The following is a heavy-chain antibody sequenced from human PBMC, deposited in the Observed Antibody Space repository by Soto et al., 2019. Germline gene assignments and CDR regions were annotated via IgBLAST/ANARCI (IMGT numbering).Heavy chain of an antibody. CDR2: IYPGDSDI. J-gene: IGHJ4*02. CDR3: VRQRALDSSGHYSDF. Sequence: GGALKISCWGSWYSFFTYWIGWGGPMPGKGLEWMGIIYPGDSDIRYSPSFQGQVIISADRSISTAYLQWTSLKASDTAMYYCVRQRALDSSGHYSDFWGQGTQVTVSS. V-gene: IGHV5-51*01. D-gene: IGHD3-22*01. CDR1: WYSFFTYW.